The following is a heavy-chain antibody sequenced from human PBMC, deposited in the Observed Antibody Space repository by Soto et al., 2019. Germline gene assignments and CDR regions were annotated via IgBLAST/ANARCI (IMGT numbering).Heavy chain of an antibody. Sequence: QVQLQESGPGLVKPSQTLSLTCTVSGGSISSGDYYWSWIRQPPGKGLEWIGYIYYSGSTYYNPSLQSRVTISVDPSKNQFSLKLSSVTAADTAVYYGARGWALHYYDSSGEHSAEYFQHWGQGTLVTVSS. CDR3: ARGWALHYYDSSGEHSAEYFQH. J-gene: IGHJ1*01. D-gene: IGHD3-22*01. CDR2: IYYSGST. CDR1: GGSISSGDYY. V-gene: IGHV4-30-4*01.